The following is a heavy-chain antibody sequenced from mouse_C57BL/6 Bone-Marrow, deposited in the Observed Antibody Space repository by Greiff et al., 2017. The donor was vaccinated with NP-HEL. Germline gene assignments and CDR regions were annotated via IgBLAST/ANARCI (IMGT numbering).Heavy chain of an antibody. CDR3: AKDPGPYYFDY. CDR2: IYPRSGNT. CDR1: GYTFTSYG. J-gene: IGHJ2*01. Sequence: VQRVESGAELARPGASVKLSCKASGYTFTSYGISWVKQSTGQGLEWIGEIYPRSGNTYYNEKFKGKATLTADKSSSTAYMELRSLTSEDSAVYFCAKDPGPYYFDYWGQGTTLTVSS. D-gene: IGHD3-1*01. V-gene: IGHV1-81*01.